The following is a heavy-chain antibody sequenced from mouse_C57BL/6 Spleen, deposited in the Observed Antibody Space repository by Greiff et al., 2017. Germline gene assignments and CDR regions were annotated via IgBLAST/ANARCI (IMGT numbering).Heavy chain of an antibody. V-gene: IGHV5-17*01. CDR3: ATRGAYYYAMDY. J-gene: IGHJ4*01. D-gene: IGHD3-1*01. CDR2: ISSGSSTI. Sequence: DVKLVESGGGLVKPGGSLKLSCAASGFTFSDYGMHWVRQAPEKGLEWVAYISSGSSTIYYADTVKGRFTISRDNAKNTLFLQMTSLRSEDTAMYYCATRGAYYYAMDYWGQGTSVTVSS. CDR1: GFTFSDYG.